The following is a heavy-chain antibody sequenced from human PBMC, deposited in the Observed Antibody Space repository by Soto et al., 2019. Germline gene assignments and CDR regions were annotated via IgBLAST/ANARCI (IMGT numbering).Heavy chain of an antibody. CDR1: GFTFSSYS. CDR2: ISSSSSYI. Sequence: EVQLVESGGGLVKPGGSLRLSCAASGFTFSSYSMNWVRQAPGKGLEWVSSISSSSSYIYYADSVKGRFTSSRDNAKNSLYRKMNSLRAGDTVVYYCARALVPYGSGSYFDYWGQGTLVTVSS. V-gene: IGHV3-21*01. J-gene: IGHJ4*02. D-gene: IGHD3-10*01. CDR3: ARALVPYGSGSYFDY.